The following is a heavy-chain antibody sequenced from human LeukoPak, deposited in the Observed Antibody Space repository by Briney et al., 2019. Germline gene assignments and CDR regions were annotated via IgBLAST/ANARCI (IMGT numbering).Heavy chain of an antibody. Sequence: SETLSLTCTVSGGSISSYYWSWIRQPAGKGLEWIGRIYTSGSTNYNPSLKSRVTMSVDTSKNQFSLKLSSVTAEDTAVYYCARVVVAGPGWYNWFDPWGQGTLVTVSS. CDR1: GGSISSYY. D-gene: IGHD2-15*01. CDR3: ARVVVAGPGWYNWFDP. V-gene: IGHV4-4*07. J-gene: IGHJ5*02. CDR2: IYTSGST.